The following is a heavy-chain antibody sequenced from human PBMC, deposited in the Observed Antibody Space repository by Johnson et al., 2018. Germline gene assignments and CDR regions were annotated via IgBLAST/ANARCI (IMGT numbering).Heavy chain of an antibody. CDR2: IWYDGSNK. CDR3: AKPISRLVIYDACDI. Sequence: QVQLVESGGGVVQPGRSLRLSCAASGFTFSSYGMHWVRQAPGKGLEWVAVIWYDGSNKYYADSVKGRFTISRDNSKNSLYLQRNSLRAEDTALYYCAKPISRLVIYDACDIGGQGTMVTVSS. V-gene: IGHV3-33*03. J-gene: IGHJ3*02. CDR1: GFTFSSYG. D-gene: IGHD3-9*01.